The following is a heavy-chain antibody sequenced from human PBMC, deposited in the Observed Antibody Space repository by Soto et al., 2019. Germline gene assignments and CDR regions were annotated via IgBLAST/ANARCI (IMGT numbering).Heavy chain of an antibody. J-gene: IGHJ1*01. CDR1: GLTVSSQY. V-gene: IGHV3-66*01. D-gene: IGHD1-26*01. CDR3: TRGAAGD. Sequence: EVQLVESGGGLVQPGGSLRLSCAASGLTVSSQYMTWVRQAPGKGLEWVSTIRSDGGTAFADFAKGRFDNSRDNSKNTQDLQMNSLRAEDTALYYCTRGAAGDWGQGTLVTVSS. CDR2: IRSDGGT.